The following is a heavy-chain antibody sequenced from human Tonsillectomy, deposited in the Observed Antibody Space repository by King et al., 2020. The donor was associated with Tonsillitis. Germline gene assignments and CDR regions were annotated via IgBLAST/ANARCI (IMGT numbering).Heavy chain of an antibody. Sequence: DVQLVESGGGLVQPGGSLKLSCAASGFTFSGSAMHWVRQASGKGLEWVGRIRSKANSYATAYAASVKGRFTISRVDSKNTAYLQMNSLKTEDTAVYYCTRQPFTIFGVVMDVWGQGTTVTVSS. V-gene: IGHV3-73*01. D-gene: IGHD3-3*01. CDR2: IRSKANSYAT. CDR3: TRQPFTIFGVVMDV. J-gene: IGHJ6*02. CDR1: GFTFSGSA.